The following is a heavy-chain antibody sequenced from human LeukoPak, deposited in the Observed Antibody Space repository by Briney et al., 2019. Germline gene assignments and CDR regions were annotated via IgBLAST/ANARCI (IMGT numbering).Heavy chain of an antibody. D-gene: IGHD3-22*01. Sequence: KPSETLSLTCTVSGGSISSYYWSWIRQPPGKGLEWIGYIYYSGSTNYNPSLKSRVTISVDTSKNQFSLKLSSVTAADTAVYYCARGDSSGYFIGVWFDPWGQGTLVTVSS. CDR2: IYYSGST. V-gene: IGHV4-59*01. CDR3: ARGDSSGYFIGVWFDP. CDR1: GGSISSYY. J-gene: IGHJ5*02.